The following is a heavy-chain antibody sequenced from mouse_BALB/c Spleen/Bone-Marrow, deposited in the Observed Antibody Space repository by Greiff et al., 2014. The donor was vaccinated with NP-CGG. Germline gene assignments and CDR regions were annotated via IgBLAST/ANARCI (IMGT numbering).Heavy chain of an antibody. V-gene: IGHV5-4*02. CDR1: GFTFSDYY. CDR3: AREGDGAY. J-gene: IGHJ3*01. D-gene: IGHD3-3*01. CDR2: ISDGGSYT. Sequence: EVMLVESGGGLVKPGGSLKLSCAASGFTFSDYYMYWVRQTPEKRLEWVATISDGGSYTYYPDSVKGRFTISRDNAKNNLYLQMSSLKSGDTAMYYCAREGDGAYWGQGTLVTVSA.